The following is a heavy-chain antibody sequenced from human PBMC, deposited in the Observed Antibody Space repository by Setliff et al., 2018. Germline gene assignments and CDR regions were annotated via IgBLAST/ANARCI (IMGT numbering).Heavy chain of an antibody. Sequence: SETLSLTCTVSGALLSSKTSYWGWIRQPSGKGLEWIGSISYSGTTYYNPSLATHFTMSVDTSKNQFFLKMHSVTTADTAVYYCARRGREMSTVRFFHSWGQGVLVTVS. CDR3: ARRGREMSTVRFFHS. D-gene: IGHD4-4*01. V-gene: IGHV4-39*01. CDR1: GALLSSKTSY. CDR2: ISYSGTT. J-gene: IGHJ4*02.